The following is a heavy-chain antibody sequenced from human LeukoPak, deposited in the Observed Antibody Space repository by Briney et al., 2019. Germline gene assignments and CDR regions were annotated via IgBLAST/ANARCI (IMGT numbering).Heavy chain of an antibody. V-gene: IGHV3-73*01. CDR1: GFIFSDSA. J-gene: IGHJ4*02. Sequence: GGPLRLSCAASGFIFSDSAIHWVRQASGKGLEWVGSIKSKSNSYATAYAASVKGRFTISRDDSKNTAYLQMNSLKTEDTAVYYCTTYSDYGPGSDYWGQGTLVTVSS. D-gene: IGHD4-11*01. CDR2: IKSKSNSYAT. CDR3: TTYSDYGPGSDY.